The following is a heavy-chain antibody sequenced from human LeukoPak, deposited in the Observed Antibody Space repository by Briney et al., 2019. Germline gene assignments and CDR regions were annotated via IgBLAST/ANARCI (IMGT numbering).Heavy chain of an antibody. CDR1: GGSISGGGYY. J-gene: IGHJ4*02. D-gene: IGHD3-10*01. CDR3: ARESYGSGSYYY. V-gene: IGHV4-31*03. CDR2: IFDNGST. Sequence: SETLSLTCTVSGGSISGGGYYWSWIRQHPGKGLEWIGYIFDNGSTYYNPSLKSRVTISVDTSKNQLSLKLRSLTAADTAVYYCARESYGSGSYYYWGQGTLVTVSS.